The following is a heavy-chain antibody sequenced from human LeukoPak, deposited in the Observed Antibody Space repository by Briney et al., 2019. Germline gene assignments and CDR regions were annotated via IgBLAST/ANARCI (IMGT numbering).Heavy chain of an antibody. CDR1: GFTFSSFC. J-gene: IGHJ4*02. D-gene: IGHD3-10*01. Sequence: GGSLRLSCAASGFTFSSFCMSWVRQAPGKGLEWVATIKKDGSDKYCVDSVKGRFTISRGNVKNSLYLQMNSLRAEDTAVYYCARLEYYYVSGNYYKLFDYWGQGTLVTVCS. V-gene: IGHV3-7*05. CDR2: IKKDGSDK. CDR3: ARLEYYYVSGNYYKLFDY.